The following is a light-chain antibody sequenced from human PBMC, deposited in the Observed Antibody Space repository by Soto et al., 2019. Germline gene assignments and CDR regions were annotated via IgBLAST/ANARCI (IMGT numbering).Light chain of an antibody. CDR3: QQRSNWPPSIT. J-gene: IGKJ5*01. CDR1: QSISNY. CDR2: DAF. Sequence: EIVLTQSPVTLSLSPGQGAALSCRASQSISNYLAWYQQKPGQAPRLLIYDAFNRATGTPARFSGSGSGTDFTLTISSLEPEDFAVYYCQQRSNWPPSITFGQGTRLEIK. V-gene: IGKV3-11*01.